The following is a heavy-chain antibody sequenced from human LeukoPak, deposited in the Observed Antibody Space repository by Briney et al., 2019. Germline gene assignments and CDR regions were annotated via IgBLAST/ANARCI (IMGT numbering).Heavy chain of an antibody. CDR3: AKEGSSSEGAFDI. D-gene: IGHD2-2*01. Sequence: GSLRLSCAASGFTFSSYAMSWVRQAPGKGLEWVSAISGSGGSTYYADSVKGRFTISRDNAKNSLYLQMNSLRAEDMALYYCAKEGSSSEGAFDIWGQGTMVTVSS. CDR2: ISGSGGST. J-gene: IGHJ3*02. V-gene: IGHV3-23*01. CDR1: GFTFSSYA.